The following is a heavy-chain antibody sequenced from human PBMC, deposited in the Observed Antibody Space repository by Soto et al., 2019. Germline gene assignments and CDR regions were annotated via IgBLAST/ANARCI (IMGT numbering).Heavy chain of an antibody. CDR3: ELTYYDSGGPPNRCST. CDR1: GFTFSSYS. Sequence: PWVSLRLSCVASGFTFSSYSMNWVRQAPGKGLEWVSSISSSSSYIYYADSVKGRFTISRDNAKNSLYLQMNSLRAEDTAVYYWELTYYDSGGPPNRCSTRGKETLVAVSS. V-gene: IGHV3-21*01. J-gene: IGHJ1*01. CDR2: ISSSSSYI. D-gene: IGHD3-22*01.